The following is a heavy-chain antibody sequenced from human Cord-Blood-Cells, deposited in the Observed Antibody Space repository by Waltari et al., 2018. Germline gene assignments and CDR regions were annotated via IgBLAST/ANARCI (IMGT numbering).Heavy chain of an antibody. CDR3: ARPWGL. D-gene: IGHD7-27*01. CDR1: GFTFSSYW. CDR2: SNSDGSST. V-gene: IGHV3-74*01. J-gene: IGHJ4*02. Sequence: QLFDSWLFLFHPGGSLRLSCTASGFTFSSYWMHWVRQAPGKGLVWVSRSNSDGSSTSYADSVKCRFTISSDNAKNTLYLQMHSLRAEDTAVYYCARPWGLWGQGTLVTVSS.